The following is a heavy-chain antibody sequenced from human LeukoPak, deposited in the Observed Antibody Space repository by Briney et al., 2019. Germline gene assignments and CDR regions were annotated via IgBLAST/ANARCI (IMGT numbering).Heavy chain of an antibody. J-gene: IGHJ4*02. CDR2: INHSGST. D-gene: IGHD3-16*02. Sequence: SETLSLTCAVYGGSFSGYYWSWIREPPGKGLEWIGEINHSGSTNYNPSLKSRVTISVDTSKNQFSLKLSSVTAADTAVYYCARGRGSSSSRYYDYVWGSYRPTRYFDYRGQGTLVTVSS. CDR1: GGSFSGYY. V-gene: IGHV4-34*01. CDR3: ARGRGSSSSRYYDYVWGSYRPTRYFDY.